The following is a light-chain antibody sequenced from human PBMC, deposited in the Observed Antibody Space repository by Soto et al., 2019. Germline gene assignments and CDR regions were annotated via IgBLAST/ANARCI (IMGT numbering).Light chain of an antibody. CDR2: GAS. J-gene: IGKJ3*01. CDR3: QQYGSSPFT. V-gene: IGKV3-20*01. Sequence: EIVLTQSPGTLSLSPGERATLSCRASQSVSNSYLAWYQQKPGQAPRLLIYGASSRATGIPHRISGSGSGTDFTLTISRLEPEDFAVYYCQQYGSSPFTFGPGTKVDIK. CDR1: QSVSNSY.